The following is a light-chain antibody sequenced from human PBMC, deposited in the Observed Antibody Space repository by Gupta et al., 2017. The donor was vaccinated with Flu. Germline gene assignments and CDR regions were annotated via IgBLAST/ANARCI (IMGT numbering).Light chain of an antibody. J-gene: IGKJ4*01. V-gene: IGKV1D-16*01. Sequence: DIQITQSPSSLSASVGARVTITCRSSQDIRTWLAWYHQKPEKAPTSLIYAASNLQTAVPSRVSGGRSGSAVTLTISSLLPEDFATDYCQLYTSFPITFGGGTRLEIK. CDR1: QDIRTW. CDR3: QLYTSFPIT. CDR2: AAS.